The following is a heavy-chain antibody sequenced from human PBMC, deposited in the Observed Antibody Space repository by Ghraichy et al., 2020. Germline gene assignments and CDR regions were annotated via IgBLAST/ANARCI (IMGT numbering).Heavy chain of an antibody. V-gene: IGHV3-23*01. CDR3: AKGIAAGTSTVSYFYNALDV. CDR1: GFTFSSYA. J-gene: IGHJ6*02. Sequence: GGSLRLSCAASGFTFSSYAMSWVRQAPGKGLEWVSGISGTGDSAYYADSVKGRFTISRDNTKNTLYLQMNNLRADDTAAYYCAKGIAAGTSTVSYFYNALDVWAQATTMTLSS. D-gene: IGHD6-13*01. CDR2: ISGTGDSA.